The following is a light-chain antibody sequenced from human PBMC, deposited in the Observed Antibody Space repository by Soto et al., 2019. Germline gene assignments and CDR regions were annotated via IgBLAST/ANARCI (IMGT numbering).Light chain of an antibody. Sequence: DIQMTQSPSTLSASVGDRVTITCRASQSISSWLAWYQQKPGKAPKLLIYDASNLESGVPSTLSGTGSGTEFTLTISSLQPDDFATYHCQQYNSYPWTFGQGTKVDIK. CDR2: DAS. V-gene: IGKV1-5*01. CDR3: QQYNSYPWT. J-gene: IGKJ1*01. CDR1: QSISSW.